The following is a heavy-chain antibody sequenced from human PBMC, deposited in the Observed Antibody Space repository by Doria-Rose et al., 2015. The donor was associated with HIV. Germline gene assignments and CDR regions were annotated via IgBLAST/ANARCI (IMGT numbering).Heavy chain of an antibody. CDR3: ARVLSGTYDY. V-gene: IGHV4-59*01. Sequence: QVQLQESGPGLVKPSETLSLTCSVSGGSTSHYYWSWIRQPPGKGLEYIGAIFYTGSTNYSPSLKSRVSISIDTSKNKFSLRLSSATAADTAVYYCARVLSGTYDYWGQGTLVTVSS. CDR2: IFYTGST. D-gene: IGHD1-26*01. CDR1: GGSTSHYY. J-gene: IGHJ4*02.